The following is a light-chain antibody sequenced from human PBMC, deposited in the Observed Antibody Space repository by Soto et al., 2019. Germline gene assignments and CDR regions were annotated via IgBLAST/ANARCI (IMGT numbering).Light chain of an antibody. Sequence: EIVMTQSPATLSVSPGERATLSCRASQSIRSDLAWYQQRPGQAPRLLIYDASTRAAGIPARFIGSGSGTEFTLTISSLQSEDFAVYNCQQYNNWPPFTFGPGTKVDIX. V-gene: IGKV3-15*01. J-gene: IGKJ3*01. CDR2: DAS. CDR1: QSIRSD. CDR3: QQYNNWPPFT.